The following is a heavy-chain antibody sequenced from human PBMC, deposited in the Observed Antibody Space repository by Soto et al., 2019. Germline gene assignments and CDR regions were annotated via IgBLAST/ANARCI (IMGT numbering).Heavy chain of an antibody. Sequence: SVKVSCKASGGTFSSYAISWVRQAPGQGLEWMGGIIPIFGTANYAQKFQGRVTITADESTSTAYMELSSLRSEDTAVYYCAREMDYDSRGYPSPYYFDYWGQGTLVTVSS. CDR3: AREMDYDSRGYPSPYYFDY. CDR1: GGTFSSYA. D-gene: IGHD3-22*01. J-gene: IGHJ4*02. V-gene: IGHV1-69*13. CDR2: IIPIFGTA.